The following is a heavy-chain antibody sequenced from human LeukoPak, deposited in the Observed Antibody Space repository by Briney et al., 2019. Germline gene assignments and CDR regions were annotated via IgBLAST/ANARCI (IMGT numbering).Heavy chain of an antibody. CDR3: ARASFQRWLQLGGD. J-gene: IGHJ4*02. Sequence: PGGSLRLSCTASRFTFSTYSMNWVRQAPGKGLEWVSYISSSSSTIYYADSVKGRFTISRDNAKNSLYLQMNSLRDEDTAVYYCARASFQRWLQLGGDWGQGALVTVSS. V-gene: IGHV3-48*02. D-gene: IGHD5-24*01. CDR2: ISSSSSTI. CDR1: RFTFSTYS.